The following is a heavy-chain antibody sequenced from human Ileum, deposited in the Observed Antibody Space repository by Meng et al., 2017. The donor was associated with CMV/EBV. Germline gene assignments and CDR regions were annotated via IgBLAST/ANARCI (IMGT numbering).Heavy chain of an antibody. J-gene: IGHJ4*02. CDR1: GYTFTSQG. CDR2: INTNNGNT. CDR3: ARGIDY. V-gene: IGHV1-18*01. Sequence: QDQPVQSGAEGRKPGASGKVSCKASGYTFTSQGITWVRQAPGQGLEWMGWINTNNGNTKYAWKFQGRVTMTTDTSTSTGYMELRSLRYDDTAVYYCARGIDYWGQGTLVTVSS.